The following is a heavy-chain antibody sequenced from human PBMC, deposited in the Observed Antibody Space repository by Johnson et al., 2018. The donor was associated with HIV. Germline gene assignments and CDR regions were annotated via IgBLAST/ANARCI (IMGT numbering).Heavy chain of an antibody. J-gene: IGHJ3*01. D-gene: IGHD6-19*01. Sequence: QEQLVESGGGVVQPGRSLRLSCAASGFTFSSYGMHWVCQAPGKGLEWVAFIRYDGTNKYYADSMKGRFTISRDNSKNTLYLQMSSLRPEDTAVYYCAKIGQWRERLDAFDVWGQGTMVTVSS. V-gene: IGHV3-30*02. CDR2: IRYDGTNK. CDR3: AKIGQWRERLDAFDV. CDR1: GFTFSSYG.